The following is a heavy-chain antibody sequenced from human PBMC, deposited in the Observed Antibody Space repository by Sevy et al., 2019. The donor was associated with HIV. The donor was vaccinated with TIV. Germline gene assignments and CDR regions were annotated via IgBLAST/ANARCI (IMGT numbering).Heavy chain of an antibody. Sequence: GGSLRLSCAASGFTFSGFSMNWVRQAPGKGLEWVSDISGSSSIKHYADSVKGRFTISRDNAKNSLYLQMNSLRGEDRAVDYGARESRGVGGIIVIKDAFDIWGQGTMVTVSS. CDR1: GFTFSGFS. D-gene: IGHD3-16*02. CDR3: ARESRGVGGIIVIKDAFDI. CDR2: ISGSSSIK. V-gene: IGHV3-48*01. J-gene: IGHJ3*02.